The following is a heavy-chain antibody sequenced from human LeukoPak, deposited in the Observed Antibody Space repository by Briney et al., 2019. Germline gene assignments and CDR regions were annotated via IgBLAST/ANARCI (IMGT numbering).Heavy chain of an antibody. CDR2: ISYSGST. CDR1: GGSINSYY. D-gene: IGHD1-1*01. CDR3: ARLPRTGTAIIDAFDI. J-gene: IGHJ3*02. Sequence: PSETLSLTYTVSGGSINSYYWSWIRQPPGKGLEWLGYISYSGSTNDNPSHKSRVTISVDTSKNQFSLKLNSVTAADTAVYYCARLPRTGTAIIDAFDIWGQGTMVTVS. V-gene: IGHV4-59*08.